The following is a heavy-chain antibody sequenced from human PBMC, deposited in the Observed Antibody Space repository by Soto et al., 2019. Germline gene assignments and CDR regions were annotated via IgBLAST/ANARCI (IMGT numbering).Heavy chain of an antibody. CDR1: GFTFSSYA. CDR2: ISSNGGST. J-gene: IGHJ6*02. Sequence: PGGSLRLSCSASGFTFSSYAMHWVRQAPGKGLEYVSAISSNGGSTYYADSVKGRFTISRDNSKNTLYLQMSSLRAEDTAVYYCVKAHTRQGVYARDYYYYGMDVWGQGTTVTVSS. CDR3: VKAHTRQGVYARDYYYYGMDV. V-gene: IGHV3-64D*08. D-gene: IGHD1-1*01.